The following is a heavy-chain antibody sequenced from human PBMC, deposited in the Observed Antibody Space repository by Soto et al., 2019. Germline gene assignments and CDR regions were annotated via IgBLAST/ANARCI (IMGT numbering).Heavy chain of an antibody. CDR2: IYPGDSDT. D-gene: IGHD2-8*01. CDR3: ARLTNSGKYYYGMDV. V-gene: IGHV5-51*01. J-gene: IGHJ6*02. Sequence: GESLKISCKGSGYIFTSYWIGWVRQMPGKGLECMGIIYPGDSDTRYSPSSQGQVTISADKSISTAYLQWSSLKASDTAMYYCARLTNSGKYYYGMDVCGQGSTVPVS. CDR1: GYIFTSYW.